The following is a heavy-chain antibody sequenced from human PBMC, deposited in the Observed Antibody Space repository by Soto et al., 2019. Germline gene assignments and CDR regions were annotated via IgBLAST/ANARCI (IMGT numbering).Heavy chain of an antibody. CDR1: GFTVSSSQ. CDR2: ISGSGGST. J-gene: IGHJ4*02. D-gene: IGHD1-26*01. V-gene: IGHV3-23*01. CDR3: VRDEFGLGIDY. Sequence: GGSLRLSCAASGFTVSSSQMTWVRQAPGKALEWVSAISGSGGSTYYADSVKGRFTISRDNSKNTLYLQMNSLRAEDTAVYYCVRDEFGLGIDYWGLGTLVTVSS.